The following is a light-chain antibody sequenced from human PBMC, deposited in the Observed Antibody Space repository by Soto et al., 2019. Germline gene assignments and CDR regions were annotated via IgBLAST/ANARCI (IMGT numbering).Light chain of an antibody. V-gene: IGKV1-39*01. CDR1: QTISNY. CDR2: GSS. CDR3: QQSYNVPFT. J-gene: IGKJ3*01. Sequence: DIQMTQSPAALAASLGDRITISCRASQTISNYLNWYHQKPGEAPKILIYGSSTLQRGVPSTFSGSGSGTEFTLSISSLQPEDFGTYYCQQSYNVPFTFGPGTKVDVK.